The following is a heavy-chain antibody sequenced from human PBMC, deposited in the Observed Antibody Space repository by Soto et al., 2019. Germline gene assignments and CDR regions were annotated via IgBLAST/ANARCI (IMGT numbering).Heavy chain of an antibody. J-gene: IGHJ6*02. D-gene: IGHD6-13*01. V-gene: IGHV3-21*01. CDR2: ISSSSSYI. Sequence: PGGSLRLSCAASGFTFSSYSMNWVRQAPGKGLEWVSSISSSSSYIYYADSVKGRFTISRDNAKNSLYLQMNSLRAEDTAVYYCARAYSSSWYGTPRTPITHYGMDVWGQGTTVTVSS. CDR3: ARAYSSSWYGTPRTPITHYGMDV. CDR1: GFTFSSYS.